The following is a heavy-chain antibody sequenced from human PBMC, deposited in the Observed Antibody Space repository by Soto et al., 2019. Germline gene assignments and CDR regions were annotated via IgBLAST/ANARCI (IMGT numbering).Heavy chain of an antibody. J-gene: IGHJ3*02. V-gene: IGHV4-61*01. Sequence: SETLSLTCTVSGGSVSSGTNYWSWIRQPPGKGLEWIGYIYDSGSTNNNPSLKSRVTISVDTSKNQFSLKLSSVTAADTAVYYCARESGGWNDAFDIWGQGTMVTVSS. CDR3: ARESGGWNDAFDI. CDR1: GGSVSSGTNY. D-gene: IGHD6-19*01. CDR2: IYDSGST.